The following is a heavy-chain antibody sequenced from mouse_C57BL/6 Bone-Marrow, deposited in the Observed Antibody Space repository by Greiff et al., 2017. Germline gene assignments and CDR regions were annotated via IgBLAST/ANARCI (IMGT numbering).Heavy chain of an antibody. J-gene: IGHJ2*01. D-gene: IGHD2-3*01. CDR1: GYTFTDYY. Sequence: VQLKESGPVLVKPGASVKMSCKASGYTFTDYYMNWVKQSHGKSLEWIGVINPYNGGTSYNQKFKGKATLTVDKSSSTAYMELNSLTSEDSAVYYCERRWEFDYWGQGTTLTVSS. CDR3: ERRWEFDY. V-gene: IGHV1-19*01. CDR2: INPYNGGT.